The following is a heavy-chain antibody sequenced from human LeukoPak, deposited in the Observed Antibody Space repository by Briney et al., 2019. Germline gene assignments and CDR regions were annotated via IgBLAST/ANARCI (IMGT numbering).Heavy chain of an antibody. CDR1: GFTVSSNY. CDR3: ARFVSGSFSY. J-gene: IGHJ4*02. V-gene: IGHV3-66*01. CDR2: IYSGGST. Sequence: PGGSLRLSCAASGFTVSSNYMSWVRQAPGKGLEWVSVIYSGGSTYYADSVKGRFAISRDNSKNTLYLQMNSLRAEDTAVYYCARFVSGSFSYWGQGTLVTVSS. D-gene: IGHD1-26*01.